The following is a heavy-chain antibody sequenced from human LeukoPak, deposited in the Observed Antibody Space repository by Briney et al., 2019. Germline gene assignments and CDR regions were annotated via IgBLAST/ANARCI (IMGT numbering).Heavy chain of an antibody. J-gene: IGHJ5*02. CDR2: INHSGST. V-gene: IGHV4-34*01. D-gene: IGHD5-18*01. CDR1: GGSFSGYY. Sequence: SETLSLTCAVYGGSFSGYYWSWIRQPPGKGLEWIGEINHSGSTNYNPSLKSRVTISVDTSKNQFSLKLSSVTAADTAVYYCARQRRYGYRGPYWLDPWGQGTLVTVSS. CDR3: ARQRRYGYRGPYWLDP.